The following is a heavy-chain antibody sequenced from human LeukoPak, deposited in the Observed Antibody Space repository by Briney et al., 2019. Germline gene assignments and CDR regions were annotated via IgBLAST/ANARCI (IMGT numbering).Heavy chain of an antibody. J-gene: IGHJ4*02. CDR2: VKSRSAGETT. V-gene: IGHV3-15*01. D-gene: IGHD3-10*01. CDR1: GFSISNDW. Sequence: GGSLRLSCAASGFSISNDWMSWVRQAPGKGLEWVARVKSRSAGETTDYAAPVKGRFTISRDDPKNTLYLQMNSLKTEDTAVYYCTLIQGWGSGSYYRDFWGQGTLVTVSS. CDR3: TLIQGWGSGSYYRDF.